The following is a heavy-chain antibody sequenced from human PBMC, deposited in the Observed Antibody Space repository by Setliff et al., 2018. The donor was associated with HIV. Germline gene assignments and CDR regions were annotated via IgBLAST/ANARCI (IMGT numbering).Heavy chain of an antibody. J-gene: IGHJ4*02. Sequence: ASVKVSCKTSGYTFINYDINWVRQATGQGLEWMGWMNPNSTNTGYAQRFQGRVILTGDTSISTAYMELISLTSEDTAVYYCARGRHSTTAGATKVGYWGRGTLVTVSS. D-gene: IGHD1-26*01. CDR2: MNPNSTNT. CDR1: GYTFINYD. V-gene: IGHV1-8*02. CDR3: ARGRHSTTAGATKVGY.